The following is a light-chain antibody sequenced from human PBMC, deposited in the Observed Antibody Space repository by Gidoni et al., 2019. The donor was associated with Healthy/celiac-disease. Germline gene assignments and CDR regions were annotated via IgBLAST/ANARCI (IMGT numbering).Light chain of an antibody. CDR1: QSISSY. Sequence: DIQMTQSPSSLSASAGDRVTITCRACQSISSYFNWYQQKPGKAPKLLIYAASSLQSGVPSRFSGSGSGTDFTLTISSLQPEEFAAFYCQQRYSTPLYTFGQGTKLEIK. V-gene: IGKV1-39*01. CDR2: AAS. CDR3: QQRYSTPLYT. J-gene: IGKJ2*01.